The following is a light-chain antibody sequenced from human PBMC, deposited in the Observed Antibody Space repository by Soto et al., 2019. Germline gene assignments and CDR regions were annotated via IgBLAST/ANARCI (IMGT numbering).Light chain of an antibody. J-gene: IGKJ1*01. Sequence: EIALTQSPGTPCLSPGERATLSCCASQSVSSRSLAWYQQKPGHAPRLPIYGAPNRATGIPARFSGSGSGTEFTLTISGLQXEDFAVYXXXXXNNWXRTFGQGTKVDIK. CDR2: GAP. CDR3: XXXNNWXRT. CDR1: QSVSSR. V-gene: IGKV3-15*01.